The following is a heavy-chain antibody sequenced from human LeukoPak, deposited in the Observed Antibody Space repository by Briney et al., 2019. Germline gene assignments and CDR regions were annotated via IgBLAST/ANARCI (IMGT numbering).Heavy chain of an antibody. J-gene: IGHJ3*02. D-gene: IGHD3-9*01. CDR1: GYTFTKYA. CDR2: INTNTRSP. Sequence: ASVTVSYKASGYTFTKYAMNWVRQAPGQGLEWMGWINTNTRSPTYAQGFTGRFVFSLDTSVSPAYLQISSLKAEDTAVYYCARVGFDSRLASDIWGQGTMVTVSS. CDR3: ARVGFDSRLASDI. V-gene: IGHV7-4-1*02.